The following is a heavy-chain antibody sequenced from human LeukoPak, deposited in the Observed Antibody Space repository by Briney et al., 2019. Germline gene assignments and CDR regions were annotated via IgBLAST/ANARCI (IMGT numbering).Heavy chain of an antibody. J-gene: IGHJ4*02. Sequence: SETLSLTCTVSGCSISSYYWSWIRQPPGKGLEWIGYIYYSGSTNYNPSLKSRVTISVDTSKNQFFLKLSSVTAADTAVYYCARTASQRSGWYPDYWGQGTLVTVSS. V-gene: IGHV4-59*08. CDR2: IYYSGST. D-gene: IGHD6-19*01. CDR1: GCSISSYY. CDR3: ARTASQRSGWYPDY.